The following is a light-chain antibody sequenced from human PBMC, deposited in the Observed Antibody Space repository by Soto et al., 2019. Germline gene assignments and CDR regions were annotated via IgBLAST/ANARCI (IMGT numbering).Light chain of an antibody. CDR1: QSVSSY. J-gene: IGKJ4*01. CDR3: QQRSNWPPN. V-gene: IGKV3-11*01. Sequence: EIVLTQSPATLSLSPGERATLSCRASQSVSSYLAWYQQKPGQAPRILIYDASNRATGIPARFSGSGSGTAFTLTISSLEPEDFAVYYCQQRSNWPPNFGGGTKVEIK. CDR2: DAS.